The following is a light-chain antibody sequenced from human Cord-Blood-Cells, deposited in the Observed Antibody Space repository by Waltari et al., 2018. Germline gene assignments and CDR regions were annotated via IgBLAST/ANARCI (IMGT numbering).Light chain of an antibody. Sequence: DIVMTKSPDSLAVSLGERATINCKSSQSVLYSSNNKNYLAWYQQKPVQPPKLLIYWASTRESGVPDRFSGSGSGTDFTLTISSLQAEDVAVYYCQQYYSTPLTFGGGTKVEIK. CDR3: QQYYSTPLT. CDR2: WAS. CDR1: QSVLYSSNNKNY. J-gene: IGKJ4*01. V-gene: IGKV4-1*01.